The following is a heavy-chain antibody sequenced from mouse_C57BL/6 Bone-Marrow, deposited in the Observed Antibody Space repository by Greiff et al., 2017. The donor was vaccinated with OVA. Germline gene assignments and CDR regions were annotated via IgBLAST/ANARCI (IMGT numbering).Heavy chain of an antibody. Sequence: QVQLQQSGPELVKPGASVKISCKASGYTFTDYYINWVKQRPGQGLEWIGWIFPGSGSTYYNEKFKGKATLTVDKSSSTAYMLLSSLTSEDSAVCFCASPLFYYYGSRGFAYWGQGTLVTVSA. CDR1: GYTFTDYY. CDR3: ASPLFYYYGSRGFAY. J-gene: IGHJ3*01. CDR2: IFPGSGST. D-gene: IGHD1-1*01. V-gene: IGHV1-75*01.